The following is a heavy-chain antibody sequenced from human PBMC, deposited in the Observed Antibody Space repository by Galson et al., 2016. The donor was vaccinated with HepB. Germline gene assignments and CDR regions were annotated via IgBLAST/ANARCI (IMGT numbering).Heavy chain of an antibody. CDR3: ARPTGNAYDV. D-gene: IGHD1-1*01. CDR2: IDYSGRT. V-gene: IGHV4-39*01. J-gene: IGHJ3*01. CDR1: GGSVNSDSYH. Sequence: ETLSLTCTVSGGSVNSDSYHWGWIRQPPGKGLEWIGNIDYSGRTFFNPSLKSRISISLDTSKNQFSLNMSSVNAADTAVYYCARPTGNAYDVWGQGTLITVSS.